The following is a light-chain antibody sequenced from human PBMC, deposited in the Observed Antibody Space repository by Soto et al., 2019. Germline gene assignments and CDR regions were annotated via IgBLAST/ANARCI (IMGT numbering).Light chain of an antibody. CDR3: QQLNSYPLT. J-gene: IGKJ4*01. V-gene: IGKV1-9*01. Sequence: DIQLTQSPSFLSASVGDRVTITCRASQDISDYLAWYQQRPGKAPKLLIYAASTLQSGVPSRFSGSGSGTEFTLTNSSLQPEDFATYSCQQLNSYPLTFGGGTKVEIK. CDR1: QDISDY. CDR2: AAS.